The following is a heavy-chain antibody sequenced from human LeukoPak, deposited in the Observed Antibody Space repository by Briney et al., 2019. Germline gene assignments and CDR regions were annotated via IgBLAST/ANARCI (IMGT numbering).Heavy chain of an antibody. J-gene: IGHJ3*02. Sequence: SETLSLICIVSGGSISSYYWSWIRQPPGKGLEWIGYIYSSGSTNSNPSLKSRVTISVDTSKSQFSLKMTSVTAADTAVYYCARQGAGGRAFDIWGQGTMVTVSS. V-gene: IGHV4-59*08. D-gene: IGHD1-26*01. CDR2: IYSSGST. CDR1: GGSISSYY. CDR3: ARQGAGGRAFDI.